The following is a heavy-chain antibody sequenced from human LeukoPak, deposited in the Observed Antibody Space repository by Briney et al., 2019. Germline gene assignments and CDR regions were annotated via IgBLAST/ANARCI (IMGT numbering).Heavy chain of an antibody. J-gene: IGHJ3*02. CDR1: GFSSNNYA. CDR3: AGSRGVAARQSAFDI. V-gene: IGHV3-23*01. D-gene: IGHD6-6*01. CDR2: IIGSSGTT. Sequence: GGSLRLSCVASGFSSNNYAMNWVRQAPGKGLEWVSLIIGSSGTTFYADSVKGRFTISRDKSKSTLYLQMNSLRAEDTAVYYCAGSRGVAARQSAFDIWGQGTMVTVSS.